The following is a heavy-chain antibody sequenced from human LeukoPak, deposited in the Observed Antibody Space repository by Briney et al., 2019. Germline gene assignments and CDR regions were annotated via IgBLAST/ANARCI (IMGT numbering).Heavy chain of an antibody. J-gene: IGHJ4*02. CDR1: GGSISSGGYY. CDR3: ARGDSEWVRGVMFDY. D-gene: IGHD3-10*01. CDR2: IYYSGST. Sequence: SETLSLTCTVSGGSISSGGYYWSWIRQHPGKGLEWIGYIYYSGSTYYNPSLKSRVTISVDTSKNQFSLKLSSVTAADTAVYYCARGDSEWVRGVMFDYWGQGTLVTVSS. V-gene: IGHV4-31*03.